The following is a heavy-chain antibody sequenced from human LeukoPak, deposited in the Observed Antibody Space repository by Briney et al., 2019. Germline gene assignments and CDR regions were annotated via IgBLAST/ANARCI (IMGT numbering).Heavy chain of an antibody. CDR3: ARDPHSGELGD. Sequence: GASVKVSCEASGYTFTNQGISWVRQAPGQGLEWMGWISGYNGNTNYAQKFQGRVTMTTDTSTSTAYMELRSLRSDDTAVYYCARDPHSGELGDWGQGTLVTVSS. J-gene: IGHJ4*02. D-gene: IGHD1-26*01. V-gene: IGHV1-18*01. CDR1: GYTFTNQG. CDR2: ISGYNGNT.